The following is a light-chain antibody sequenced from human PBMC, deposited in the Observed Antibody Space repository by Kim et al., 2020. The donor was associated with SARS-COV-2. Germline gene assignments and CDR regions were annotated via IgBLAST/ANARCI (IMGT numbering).Light chain of an antibody. J-gene: IGKJ3*01. Sequence: SPGESATLSCRASQSVNNGYLAWYQQKPGQAPRLLIYGTSSRAAGIPDRFSGSGSGTDFTLTINRLEPEDFAVYYCQQFGSSLFTFGPGTKVDIK. CDR1: QSVNNGY. CDR3: QQFGSSLFT. V-gene: IGKV3-20*01. CDR2: GTS.